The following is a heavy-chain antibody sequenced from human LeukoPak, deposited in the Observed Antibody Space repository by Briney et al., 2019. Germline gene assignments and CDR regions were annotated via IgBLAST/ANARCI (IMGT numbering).Heavy chain of an antibody. Sequence: SETLSPTCTVSGGSISSYYWSWIRQPPGKGLEWIGYIYYSGSTNYNPSLKSRVTISVDTSKNQFSLKLSSVTAADTAVHYCARAISGSYSRAFDIWGQGTMVTVSS. CDR1: GGSISSYY. D-gene: IGHD1-26*01. V-gene: IGHV4-59*01. CDR3: ARAISGSYSRAFDI. J-gene: IGHJ3*02. CDR2: IYYSGST.